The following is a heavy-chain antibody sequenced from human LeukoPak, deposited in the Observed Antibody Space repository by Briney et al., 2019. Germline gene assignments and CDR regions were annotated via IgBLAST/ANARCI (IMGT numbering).Heavy chain of an antibody. CDR2: IIPIFGTA. CDR1: GGTFSSYA. Sequence: GASVKVSCKASGGTFSSYAISWVRQAPGQGLEWMGGIIPIFGTANYAQKFQGRVTITADESTSTAYMELSSLRSEDTAVYYCARDLSGGKLRYFDWLPPDYWGQGTLVTVSS. CDR3: ARDLSGGKLRYFDWLPPDY. J-gene: IGHJ4*02. V-gene: IGHV1-69*13. D-gene: IGHD3-9*01.